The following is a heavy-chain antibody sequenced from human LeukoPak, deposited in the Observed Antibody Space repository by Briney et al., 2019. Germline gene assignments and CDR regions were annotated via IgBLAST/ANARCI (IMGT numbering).Heavy chain of an antibody. Sequence: PGGSLRLSCAASGFTFDDYGMSWIRQPPGKGLEWIGEINHSGSTNYNPSLKSRVTISVDTSKNQFSLKLSSVTAADTAVYYCARVHRGGLYYYYMDVWGKGTTVTVSS. V-gene: IGHV4-34*01. CDR3: ARVHRGGLYYYYMDV. CDR2: INHSGST. D-gene: IGHD3-10*01. J-gene: IGHJ6*03. CDR1: GFTFDDYG.